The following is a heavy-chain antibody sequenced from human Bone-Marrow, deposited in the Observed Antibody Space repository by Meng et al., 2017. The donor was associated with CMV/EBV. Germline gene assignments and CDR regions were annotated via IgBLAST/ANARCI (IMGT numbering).Heavy chain of an antibody. V-gene: IGHV3-23*01. J-gene: IGHJ4*02. CDR3: ANSVTYDSSGYFDY. D-gene: IGHD3-22*01. Sequence: GESLKISCAASGFTFSSYSMNWVRQAPGKGLEWVSNISGSGGITYYADSVKGRFTISRDNSKNTLYLQMNSLRAEDTAVYYCANSVTYDSSGYFDYWGQGTLVTVSS. CDR1: GFTFSSYS. CDR2: ISGSGGIT.